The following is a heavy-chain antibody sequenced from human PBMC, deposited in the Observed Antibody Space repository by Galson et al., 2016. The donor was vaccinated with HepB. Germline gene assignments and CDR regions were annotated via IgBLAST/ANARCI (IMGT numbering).Heavy chain of an antibody. D-gene: IGHD5-18*01. Sequence: SLRLSCAASGFTFSRAWMNWVRQAPGKGLEWVGRIKSYTDGGTTGYAAPMKGRFTFSRDESNNRLYLQMNSLKTEDTAVYYCTPSSTRGYTYGPSAYWGRGTVVAVSS. J-gene: IGHJ4*02. CDR3: TPSSTRGYTYGPSAY. CDR2: IKSYTDGGTT. CDR1: GFTFSRAW. V-gene: IGHV3-15*01.